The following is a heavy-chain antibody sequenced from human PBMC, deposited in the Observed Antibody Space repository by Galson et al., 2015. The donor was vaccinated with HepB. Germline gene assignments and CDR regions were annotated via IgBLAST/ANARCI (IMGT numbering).Heavy chain of an antibody. CDR3: ARGPRYCSGGSCYPFDP. V-gene: IGHV1-2*06. D-gene: IGHD2-15*01. J-gene: IGHJ5*02. CDR2: INPNSGGT. Sequence: SVKVSCKASGYTFTGYYMHWVRQAPGQGLEWMGRINPNSGGTNYAQKFQGRVTMTRDTSISTAYMELSRLRSDDTAVYYCARGPRYCSGGSCYPFDPWGQGTLVTVSS. CDR1: GYTFTGYY.